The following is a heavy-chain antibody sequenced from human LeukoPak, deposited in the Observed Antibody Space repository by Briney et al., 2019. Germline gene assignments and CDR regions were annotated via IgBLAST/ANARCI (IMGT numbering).Heavy chain of an antibody. CDR1: GFTFGDYA. CDR3: TRALAIVVVPAVYDY. Sequence: GGSLRLSCTASGFTFGDYAMSWVRQAPGKGLEWVGFIRSKAYGGTTEYAASVKGRFTISRDDSKSIAYLQMNSLKTEDTAVYYCTRALAIVVVPAVYDYWGQGTLVTVSS. D-gene: IGHD2-2*01. J-gene: IGHJ4*02. V-gene: IGHV3-49*04. CDR2: IRSKAYGGTT.